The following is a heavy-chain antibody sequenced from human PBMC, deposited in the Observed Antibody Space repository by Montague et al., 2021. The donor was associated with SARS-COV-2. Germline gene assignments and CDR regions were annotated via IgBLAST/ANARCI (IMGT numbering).Heavy chain of an antibody. CDR2: ISSDSRNR. V-gene: IGHV3-21*01. CDR3: ARDMEQWLAAWWFFGMDV. CDR1: GFTFSNYH. Sequence: SLRLSCAASGFTFSNYHMNWVRQAPGKGLEWVSSISSDSRNRYDADSVKGRFTISRDNTKKSLYLQMSSLRVEDTAVYYCARDMEQWLAAWWFFGMDVWGQGTTVTVSS. J-gene: IGHJ6*01. D-gene: IGHD6-19*01.